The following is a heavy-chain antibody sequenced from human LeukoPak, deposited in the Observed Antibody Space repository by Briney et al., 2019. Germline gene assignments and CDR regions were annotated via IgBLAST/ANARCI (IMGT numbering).Heavy chain of an antibody. CDR2: INPNSGGT. CDR1: GYTFTGYY. Sequence: ASVKVSCKASGYTFTGYYVHWVRQAPGQGLEWMGWINPNSGGTNYAQKFQGRVTMTRDTSISTAYMELSRLRSDDTAVYYCARVPGYSYGTFDYWGQGTLVTVSS. J-gene: IGHJ4*02. D-gene: IGHD5-18*01. V-gene: IGHV1-2*02. CDR3: ARVPGYSYGTFDY.